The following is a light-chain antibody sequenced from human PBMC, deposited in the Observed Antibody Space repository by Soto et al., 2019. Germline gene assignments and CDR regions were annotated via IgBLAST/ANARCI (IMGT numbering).Light chain of an antibody. Sequence: DIQMTQSPSTLSASVGDRVTIACRASQSIDSWLACYQQKPGKAPKLLIYEASNLESGVPSRFSGSGSGTEFTLTIDSLQPDDFATYYCQQYGDYSLLTFGGGTKVEI. CDR1: QSIDSW. J-gene: IGKJ4*01. V-gene: IGKV1-5*03. CDR3: QQYGDYSLLT. CDR2: EAS.